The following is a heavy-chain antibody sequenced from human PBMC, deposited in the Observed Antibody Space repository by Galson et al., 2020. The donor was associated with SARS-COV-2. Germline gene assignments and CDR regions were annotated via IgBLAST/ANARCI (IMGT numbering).Heavy chain of an antibody. V-gene: IGHV3-21*01. CDR2: ISSSSSYI. Sequence: KIGESLKTSCAASGFTFSSYSMNWVRQAPGKGLEWVSSISSSSSYIYYADSEKGRFTISRDNAKNSLYLQMNSLRAEDTAVYYCARHGDFWSGYFFHYYYYMDVWGKGTTVTVSS. J-gene: IGHJ6*03. CDR1: GFTFSSYS. D-gene: IGHD3-3*01. CDR3: ARHGDFWSGYFFHYYYYMDV.